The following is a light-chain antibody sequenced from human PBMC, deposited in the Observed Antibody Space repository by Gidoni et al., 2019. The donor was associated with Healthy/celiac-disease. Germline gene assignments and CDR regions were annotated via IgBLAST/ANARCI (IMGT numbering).Light chain of an antibody. V-gene: IGKV3-15*01. CDR2: GAS. Sequence: EIVMTQSPATLSVSPGERATLSCRASQSVSSNLAWYQQKPGQAPRLLIYGASTRATGIPARFSGSGSGTEFTLTISSLQSEDCAVYYCQQYNNWPPCSFXQXTKLEIK. CDR3: QQYNNWPPCS. CDR1: QSVSSN. J-gene: IGKJ2*04.